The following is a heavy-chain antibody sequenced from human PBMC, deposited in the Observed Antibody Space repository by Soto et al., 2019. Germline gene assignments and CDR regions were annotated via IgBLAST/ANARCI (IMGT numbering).Heavy chain of an antibody. CDR1: GFTFSNAW. CDR3: AKGVPLTLFDF. CDR2: ISGSNSGT. D-gene: IGHD3-16*01. J-gene: IGHJ4*02. Sequence: GGSLRLSCAASGFTFSNAWMNWVRQAPGKGLEWVSTISGSNSGTYYADSVRGRFTISRDNSKTTLYLQMNSLRAEDTAVYYCAKGVPLTLFDFWGQGTLVTVSS. V-gene: IGHV3-23*01.